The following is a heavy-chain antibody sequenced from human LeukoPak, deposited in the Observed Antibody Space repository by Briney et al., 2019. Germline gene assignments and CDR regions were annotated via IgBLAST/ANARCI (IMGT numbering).Heavy chain of an antibody. D-gene: IGHD2-15*01. V-gene: IGHV3-21*04. CDR2: ISSSSGYI. J-gene: IGHJ6*02. Sequence: PGGSLRLSCAASGFTFSSYSMNWVRQAPGKGLEWVSSISSSSGYIYYADSVKGRFTISRDNSKNTLYLQMSSLRAEDTAVYFCVRGYSFGPYGMDVWGQGTTVTVSS. CDR3: VRGYSFGPYGMDV. CDR1: GFTFSSYS.